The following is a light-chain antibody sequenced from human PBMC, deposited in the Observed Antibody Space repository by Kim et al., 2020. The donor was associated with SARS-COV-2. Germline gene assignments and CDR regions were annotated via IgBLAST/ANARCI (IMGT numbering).Light chain of an antibody. J-gene: IGKJ4*01. CDR3: QQYGSSPLIT. V-gene: IGKV3-20*01. Sequence: PGERGTLSCRASQSVSNNYLAWYQQKPGQAPRLRIYGAASRATGVADRFSGSGSGTDFTLTINRLEPEDFAVYYCQQYGSSPLITFGGGTKVDIK. CDR1: QSVSNNY. CDR2: GAA.